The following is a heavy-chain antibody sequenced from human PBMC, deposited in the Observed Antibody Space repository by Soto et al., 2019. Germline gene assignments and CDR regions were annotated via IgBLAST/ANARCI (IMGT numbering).Heavy chain of an antibody. CDR3: ARIKGRDGYNRYGAVSDY. CDR2: ISAYNGNT. J-gene: IGHJ4*02. D-gene: IGHD5-12*01. CDR1: GYTFTSYG. V-gene: IGHV1-18*01. Sequence: QVQLVQSGAEVKKPGASVKVSCKASGYTFTSYGISWVRQAPGQGLEWMGWISAYNGNTNYAQKLQGRVTMTTDTSTSTDYMELRSLRSDDTAVYYCARIKGRDGYNRYGAVSDYWGQGTLVTVSS.